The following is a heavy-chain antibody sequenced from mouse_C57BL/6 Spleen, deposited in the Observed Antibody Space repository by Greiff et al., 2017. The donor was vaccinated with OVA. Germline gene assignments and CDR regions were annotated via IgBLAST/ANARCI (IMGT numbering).Heavy chain of an antibody. Sequence: EVKLQESGPGLVKPSQSLSLTCSVTGYSITSGYYWNWIRQFPGNKLEWMGYISYDGSNNYNPSLKNRISITRDTSKNQFFLKLNSVTTEDTATYYCARDRYYGSSYGYWGQGTTLTVSS. D-gene: IGHD1-1*01. CDR1: GYSITSGYY. CDR3: ARDRYYGSSYGY. J-gene: IGHJ2*01. CDR2: ISYDGSN. V-gene: IGHV3-6*01.